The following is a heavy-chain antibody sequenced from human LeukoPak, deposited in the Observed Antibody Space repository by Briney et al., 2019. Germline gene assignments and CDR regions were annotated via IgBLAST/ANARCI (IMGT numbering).Heavy chain of an antibody. J-gene: IGHJ3*02. V-gene: IGHV1-24*01. CDR2: FDPEDGET. CDR3: ATAVHCGGDCYGRYDAFDI. Sequence: ASVKVSCKVSGYTLTELSMHWVRQAPGKGLEWMGGFDPEDGETIYAQKFQGRVTMTEDTSTDTAYMELSSLRSEDTAVYYCATAVHCGGDCYGRYDAFDIWGQGTMVTASS. D-gene: IGHD2-21*02. CDR1: GYTLTELS.